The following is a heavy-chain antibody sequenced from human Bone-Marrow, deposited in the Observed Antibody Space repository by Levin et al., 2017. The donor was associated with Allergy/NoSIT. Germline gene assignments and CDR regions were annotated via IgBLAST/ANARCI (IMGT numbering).Heavy chain of an antibody. V-gene: IGHV3-33*01. D-gene: IGHD4-11*01. CDR3: ARDPGVSASNYPGGEFEY. J-gene: IGHJ4*02. Sequence: GGSLRLSCVASGFTFSNYAIHWVRQAPGKGLEWVAVSWFDGSAEDYADSVKGRVTVSRENSKNILYLEINILRAEDTAVYYCARDPGVSASNYPGGEFEYWGQGTLLTVSS. CDR2: SWFDGSAE. CDR1: GFTFSNYA.